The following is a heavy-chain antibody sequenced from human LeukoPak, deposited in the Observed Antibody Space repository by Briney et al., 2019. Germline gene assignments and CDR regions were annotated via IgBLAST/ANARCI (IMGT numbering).Heavy chain of an antibody. D-gene: IGHD1-26*01. J-gene: IGHJ4*02. CDR2: ISSTSFTI. CDR3: AKIVGATYSDY. CDR1: GFTFSTYS. Sequence: GGSLRLSCAASGFTFSTYSMNWVRQAPGKGLEWVSYISSTSFTIYYADSVKGRFTIFRDNSKNTLYLQMNSLRAEDTAVYYCAKIVGATYSDYWGQGTLVTVSS. V-gene: IGHV3-48*01.